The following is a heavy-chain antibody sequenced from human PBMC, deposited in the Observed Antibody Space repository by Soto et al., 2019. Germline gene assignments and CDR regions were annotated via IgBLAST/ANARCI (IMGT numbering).Heavy chain of an antibody. V-gene: IGHV3-30*18. D-gene: IGHD1-26*01. J-gene: IGHJ4*02. Sequence: QVPLVESGGGMVQPGRSLRLSCAASGFTFSNYGIHWVRQAPGKGLEWVALISNDGSNKYYADSVKGRFTISRDNSKNALYLQMNSLRAEDTAVYYCAKDLLGVVGTTDYWGQGTLVTVSS. CDR1: GFTFSNYG. CDR2: ISNDGSNK. CDR3: AKDLLGVVGTTDY.